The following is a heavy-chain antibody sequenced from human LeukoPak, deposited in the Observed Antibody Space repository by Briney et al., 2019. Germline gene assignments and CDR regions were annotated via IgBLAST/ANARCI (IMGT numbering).Heavy chain of an antibody. Sequence: GGSLRLSCAASGFTFSSYSMNWVRQAPGKGLEWVSYISSSSRTIYYADSVKGRFTISRDNAKNSPYLQMNSLRAEDTAVYYCAELGITMIGGVWGKGTTVTISS. D-gene: IGHD3-10*02. J-gene: IGHJ6*04. CDR3: AELGITMIGGV. CDR1: GFTFSSYS. V-gene: IGHV3-48*04. CDR2: ISSSSRTI.